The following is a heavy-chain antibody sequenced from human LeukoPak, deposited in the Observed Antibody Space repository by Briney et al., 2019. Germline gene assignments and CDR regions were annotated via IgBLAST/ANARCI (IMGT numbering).Heavy chain of an antibody. V-gene: IGHV4-34*01. D-gene: IGHD3-9*01. CDR3: ARRCGPVLRYFDWLSPCRRRLLSSSSYPYYFDY. CDR2: INHSGST. J-gene: IGHJ4*02. Sequence: SETLSLTCAVYGGSFSGYYWSWIRQPPGKGLEWIGEINHSGSTNYNPSLRSRVTISVDMSKNQFSLKLSSVTAADTAVYYCARRCGPVLRYFDWLSPCRRRLLSSSSYPYYFDYWGQGTLVTVSS. CDR1: GGSFSGYY.